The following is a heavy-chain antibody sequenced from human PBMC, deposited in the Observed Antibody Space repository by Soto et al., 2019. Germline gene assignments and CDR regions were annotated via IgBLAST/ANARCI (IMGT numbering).Heavy chain of an antibody. J-gene: IGHJ4*02. Sequence: EVQLLESGGGLVQPGGSLRLSCAASGFTFSSYAMSWVRQAPGKGLEWVSAISGSGGSTYYADSVKGRFTISRDNSKSTLYLQMNSLRAEDTAVYYCAKDRGPYDSSAQIDYWGQGTLVTVSS. CDR2: ISGSGGST. CDR1: GFTFSSYA. V-gene: IGHV3-23*01. CDR3: AKDRGPYDSSAQIDY. D-gene: IGHD3-22*01.